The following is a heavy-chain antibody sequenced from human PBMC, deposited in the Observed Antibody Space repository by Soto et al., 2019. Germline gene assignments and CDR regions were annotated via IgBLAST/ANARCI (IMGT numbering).Heavy chain of an antibody. Sequence: ASVKVSCKVSGYTLTELSMHWVRQAPGKGLEWMGGFDPEDGETIYAQKFQGRVTMTEDTSTDTAYMELSSLRSEDTAVYYCATVMSPKYCSSTSCQDNWFDPWGQGTLVTVS. CDR1: GYTLTELS. V-gene: IGHV1-24*01. D-gene: IGHD2-2*01. J-gene: IGHJ5*02. CDR2: FDPEDGET. CDR3: ATVMSPKYCSSTSCQDNWFDP.